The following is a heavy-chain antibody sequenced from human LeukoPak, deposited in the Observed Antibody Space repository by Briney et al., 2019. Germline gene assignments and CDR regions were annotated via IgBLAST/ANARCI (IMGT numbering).Heavy chain of an antibody. CDR2: ISGSGGST. CDR3: ARIETYYDYVWGSFDYYYYYMDV. D-gene: IGHD3-16*01. J-gene: IGHJ6*03. V-gene: IGHV3-23*01. CDR1: GFTFSSYA. Sequence: GGSLRLSCAASGFTFSSYAMSWVRQAPGKGLEWVSAISGSGGSTYYADSVKGRFTISRDNSKNTLYLQMNSLRAEDTAVYYCARIETYYDYVWGSFDYYYYYMDVWGKGTTVTVSS.